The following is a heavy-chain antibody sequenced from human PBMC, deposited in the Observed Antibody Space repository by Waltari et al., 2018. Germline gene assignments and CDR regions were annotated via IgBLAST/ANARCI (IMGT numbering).Heavy chain of an antibody. CDR1: AFFTAYW. CDR3: TRNPGY. J-gene: IGHJ4*02. Sequence: EVQLVNSGGGLVQPGGSLGLSCAASAFFTAYWLDWVRKAPGKGRVWVSRMKTDGTSITYADSGKGRFTISRDSAKNTYYLQMNSLRAEDTAVYYCTRNPGYWGQGTLVTVSS. CDR2: MKTDGTSI. V-gene: IGHV3-74*03.